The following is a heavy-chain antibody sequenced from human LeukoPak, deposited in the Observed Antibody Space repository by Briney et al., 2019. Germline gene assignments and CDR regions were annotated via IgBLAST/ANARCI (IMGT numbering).Heavy chain of an antibody. D-gene: IGHD2-2*02. CDR3: ARVSPTIHSYYYYYYMDV. CDR1: GGSFSGYY. Sequence: SETLSLTCAVYGGSFSGYYWSWIRQPPGKGLEWIGEINHSGSTNYNPSLKSRVTISVDTSKNQFSLKLSSVTAADTAVYCCARVSPTIHSYYYYYYMDVWGKGTTVTVSS. CDR2: INHSGST. J-gene: IGHJ6*03. V-gene: IGHV4-34*01.